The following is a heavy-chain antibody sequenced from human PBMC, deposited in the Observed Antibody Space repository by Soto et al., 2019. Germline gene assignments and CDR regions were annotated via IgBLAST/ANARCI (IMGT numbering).Heavy chain of an antibody. CDR2: IKTDGSST. Sequence: EVQLVESGGALVQPGGSLRLSCAASGFTFSSYWMHWVRQAPGEGLVWVSRIKTDGSSTSYADSVKGRFNISRDNAKNTMYLQMNSLRAEDTAVYYCARVGVGHYEFDYWGQGTLVTVSS. V-gene: IGHV3-74*01. D-gene: IGHD3-16*01. CDR1: GFTFSSYW. CDR3: ARVGVGHYEFDY. J-gene: IGHJ4*02.